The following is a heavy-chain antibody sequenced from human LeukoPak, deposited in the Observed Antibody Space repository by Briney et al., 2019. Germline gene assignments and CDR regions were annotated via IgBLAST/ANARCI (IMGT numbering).Heavy chain of an antibody. D-gene: IGHD1-26*01. J-gene: IGHJ4*02. CDR2: MKQDGSEE. Sequence: PGGSLRLSCAASGFTFSTYWMSWVRPAPGKGLEWVANMKQDGSEEYYVDSVKGRFTISRDNAKNSLYLQMNSLRAEDTAVYYCARDKIVGATVLDYWGQGSLVTVSS. CDR1: GFTFSTYW. V-gene: IGHV3-7*03. CDR3: ARDKIVGATVLDY.